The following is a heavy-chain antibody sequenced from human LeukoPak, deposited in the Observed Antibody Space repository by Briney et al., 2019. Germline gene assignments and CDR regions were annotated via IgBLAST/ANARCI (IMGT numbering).Heavy chain of an antibody. D-gene: IGHD6-13*01. J-gene: IGHJ4*02. CDR2: ISGGGGST. CDR1: GFTLSSYD. CDR3: AKDRIIAAAGFDY. Sequence: GGSLRLPCAASGFTLSSYDVIWVRQAPGKGREGVSAISGGGGSTYYADSVKGRFTISRDNSKNTLYLQMNSLRAEDTAVYYCAKDRIIAAAGFDYWGQGTLVTVSS. V-gene: IGHV3-23*01.